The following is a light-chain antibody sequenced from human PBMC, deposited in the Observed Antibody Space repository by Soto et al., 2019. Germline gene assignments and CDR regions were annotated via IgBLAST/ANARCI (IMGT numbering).Light chain of an antibody. V-gene: IGKV3-15*01. CDR1: QSVRSN. J-gene: IGKJ1*01. CDR3: QQYNNWPRT. Sequence: EIVMTQSTVTLSVSPGERATLSCRASQSVRSNLAWYQQKPSQAPRLLIYGASTTATGIPARFSGSGSGPEFTLTISSLHAEDFVVYYCQQYNNWPRTFGQGTKVEIK. CDR2: GAS.